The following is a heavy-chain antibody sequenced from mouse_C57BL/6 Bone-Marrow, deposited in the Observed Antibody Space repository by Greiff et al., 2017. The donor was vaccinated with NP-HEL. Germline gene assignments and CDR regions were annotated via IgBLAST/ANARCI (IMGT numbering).Heavy chain of an antibody. CDR3: ARRGGYSGMDY. Sequence: QVQLKESGPGLVAPSQSLSITCTVSGFSLTSYAISWVRQPPGKGLEWLGVIWTGGGTHYNSALKSRLSISKDNSKSQVFLKMNSLQTDDTARYYCARRGGYSGMDYWGQGTSVTVSS. CDR2: IWTGGGT. D-gene: IGHD2-3*01. J-gene: IGHJ4*01. V-gene: IGHV2-9-1*01. CDR1: GFSLTSYA.